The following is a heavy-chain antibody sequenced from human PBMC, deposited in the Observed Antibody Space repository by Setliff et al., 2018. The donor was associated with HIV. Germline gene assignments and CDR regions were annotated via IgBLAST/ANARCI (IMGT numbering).Heavy chain of an antibody. CDR2: ISSSSSYI. CDR3: TRDGPGRARADYYGMDV. CDR1: GFTFSSYS. J-gene: IGHJ6*02. V-gene: IGHV3-21*06. Sequence: PGGSLRLSCAASGFTFSSYSMNWVRQAPGKGLEWVSSISSSSSYIYYADSVKGRFTISRDNAKNSLYLQMNSLSAEDTAVYYCTRDGPGRARADYYGMDVWGQGTTVTVSS.